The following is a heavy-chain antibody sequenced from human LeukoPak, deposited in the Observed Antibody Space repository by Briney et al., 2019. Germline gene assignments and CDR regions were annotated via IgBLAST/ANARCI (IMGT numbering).Heavy chain of an antibody. D-gene: IGHD1-26*01. CDR1: GFTFSNYN. J-gene: IGHJ4*02. CDR3: ARGRGGSW. Sequence: GGSLRLSCAASGFTFSNYNMNWVRQAPGKGLEWVSYISTSGRAIFYADSVKGRFTISRDNAENSLYLQMNSLRAEDTAVYYCARGRGGSWWGQGTLVTVSS. V-gene: IGHV3-48*04. CDR2: ISTSGRAI.